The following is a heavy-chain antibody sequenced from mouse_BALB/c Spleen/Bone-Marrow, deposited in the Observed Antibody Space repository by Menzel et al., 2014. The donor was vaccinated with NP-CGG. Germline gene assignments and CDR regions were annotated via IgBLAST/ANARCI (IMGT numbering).Heavy chain of an antibody. Sequence: QVQLKESGAELVKPGASVKMSCKASGYTFTSYWMHWVKQRPGQGLEWIGVIDPSDSYTSYNQKFKGKATLTVDTSSSTAYMQLSSLTSEDSAVYYCTIYYRSFAYWGQGTLVPVSA. CDR1: GYTFTSYW. CDR2: IDPSDSYT. V-gene: IGHV1S127*01. D-gene: IGHD2-14*01. CDR3: TIYYRSFAY. J-gene: IGHJ3*01.